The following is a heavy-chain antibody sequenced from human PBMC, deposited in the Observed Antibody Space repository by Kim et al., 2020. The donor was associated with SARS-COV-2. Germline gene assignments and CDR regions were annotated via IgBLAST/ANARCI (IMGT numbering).Heavy chain of an antibody. CDR2: INAGNANT. D-gene: IGHD2-2*01. CDR3: ARDIVVVPAGVDLFYFYYG. Sequence: ASVKVSCKASGYTFTTYAMHWVRQAPGQRLEWMGWINAGNANTKYSQKFQGRVTITRDTSASTVYMELSSLRSEDTAVYYCARDIVVVPAGVDLFYFYYG. V-gene: IGHV1-3*01. CDR1: GYTFTTYA. J-gene: IGHJ6*01.